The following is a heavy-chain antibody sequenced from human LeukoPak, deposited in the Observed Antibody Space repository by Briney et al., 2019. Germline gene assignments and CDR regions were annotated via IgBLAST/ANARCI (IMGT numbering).Heavy chain of an antibody. Sequence: KTSETLSLTCTVSGGSISSGGYYWSWIRQHPGKGLEWIGYIYYSGSTYYNPSLKSRVTISVDTSKNQFSLKLSSVTAADTAVYYCARHRSSWYRGAFDIWGQGTMVTVSS. V-gene: IGHV4-31*03. CDR3: ARHRSSWYRGAFDI. CDR1: GGSISSGGYY. J-gene: IGHJ3*02. CDR2: IYYSGST. D-gene: IGHD6-13*01.